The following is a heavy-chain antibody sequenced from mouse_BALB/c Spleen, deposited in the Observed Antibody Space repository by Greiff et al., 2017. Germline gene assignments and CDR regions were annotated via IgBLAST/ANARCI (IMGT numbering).Heavy chain of an antibody. D-gene: IGHD2-4*01. CDR1: GYTFTSYW. Sequence: QVQLQQPGAELVRPGASVKLSCKASGYTFTSYWINWVKQRPGQGLEWIGNIYPSDSYTNYNQKFKDKATLTVDKSSSTAYMQLSSPTSEDSAVYYCTRGLDYEGIPDYWGQGTTLTVPS. CDR2: IYPSDSYT. J-gene: IGHJ2*01. CDR3: TRGLDYEGIPDY. V-gene: IGHV1-69*02.